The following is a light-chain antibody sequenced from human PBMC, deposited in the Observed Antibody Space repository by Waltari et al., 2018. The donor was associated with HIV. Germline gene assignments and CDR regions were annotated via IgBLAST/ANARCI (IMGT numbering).Light chain of an antibody. CDR3: QQYINWPPYT. J-gene: IGKJ2*01. Sequence: DIVMTQSPATLSVSPGERATLSCRASQSISNNLAWYQQKPGQAPRLLMYDASTRATGVPARFIASGSGTEFTLTISSLQSEDFAVYYCQQYINWPPYTFGQGTKLEIK. CDR1: QSISNN. CDR2: DAS. V-gene: IGKV3-15*01.